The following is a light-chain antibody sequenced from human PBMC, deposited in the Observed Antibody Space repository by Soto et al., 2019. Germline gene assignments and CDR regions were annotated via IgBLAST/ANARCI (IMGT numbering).Light chain of an antibody. J-gene: IGLJ1*01. CDR1: SSDVGDYNY. Sequence: QSVLTQHPSASGSPGQSVAISCTGTSSDVGDYNYVSWYQQHPGKAPKLMIYEVNKRPSGVPDRFSGSKSGNTASLTVSGLQAEDEADYYCSSYAGSSNVFGTGTKVTVL. CDR2: EVN. V-gene: IGLV2-8*01. CDR3: SSYAGSSNV.